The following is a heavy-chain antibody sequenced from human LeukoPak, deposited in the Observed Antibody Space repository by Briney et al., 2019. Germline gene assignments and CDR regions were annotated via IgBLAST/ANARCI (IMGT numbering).Heavy chain of an antibody. CDR3: ARVSSTGYGVSSGLFY. J-gene: IGHJ4*02. Sequence: GGSLRLSCAASGFTFSDYYMSWIRQAPGKGLEWISYISGNDPTIYYADSVRGRFTVSRDNAENSLYLQMNSLRAKDTAVYYCARVSSTGYGVSSGLFYWGQGTLVTVSS. CDR1: GFTFSDYY. D-gene: IGHD2-8*02. V-gene: IGHV3-11*01. CDR2: ISGNDPTI.